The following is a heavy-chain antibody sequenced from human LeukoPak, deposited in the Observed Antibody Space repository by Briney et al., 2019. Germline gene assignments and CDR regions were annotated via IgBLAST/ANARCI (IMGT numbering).Heavy chain of an antibody. V-gene: IGHV3-13*01. CDR2: IGTTGDT. CDR3: ARAIAMVRGVNYFDY. Sequence: GGSLRLSCAASGFTFSRSDMHWVRQATGKGLEWVSAIGTTGDTYYPGSVKGRFTISRENAKNSLYLQMNSLRAGDTAVYYCARAIAMVRGVNYFDYWGQGTLVTVSS. J-gene: IGHJ4*02. CDR1: GFTFSRSD. D-gene: IGHD3-10*01.